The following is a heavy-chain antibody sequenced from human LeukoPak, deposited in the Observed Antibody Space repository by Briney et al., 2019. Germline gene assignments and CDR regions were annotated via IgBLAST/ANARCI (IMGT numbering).Heavy chain of an antibody. Sequence: SETLSLTCTVSGGSISSGDYYWGWVRQPPGKGLEWIGYIYYSGSTYYNPSLKSRVTISVDTSKNQFSLKLSSVTAADTAVYYCARGPYYYGPFDYWGQGTLVTVSS. CDR1: GGSISSGDYY. CDR3: ARGPYYYGPFDY. D-gene: IGHD3-10*01. J-gene: IGHJ4*02. V-gene: IGHV4-30-4*01. CDR2: IYYSGST.